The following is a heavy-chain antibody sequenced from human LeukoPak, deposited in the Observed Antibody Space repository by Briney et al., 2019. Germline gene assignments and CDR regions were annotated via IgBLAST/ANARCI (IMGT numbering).Heavy chain of an antibody. D-gene: IGHD3-3*01. CDR2: IYYSGTT. CDR3: TRAYWIGFHFDS. Sequence: SETLSLTCSVSGGSISSGDYFWTWIRQPPGKGLEYIGYIYYSGTTYYNPSLKSRIIMSVDMSANQFSLRLTSVSAADTAVYYCTRAYWIGFHFDSWGQGILVSVSS. J-gene: IGHJ4*02. CDR1: GGSISSGDYF. V-gene: IGHV4-30-4*01.